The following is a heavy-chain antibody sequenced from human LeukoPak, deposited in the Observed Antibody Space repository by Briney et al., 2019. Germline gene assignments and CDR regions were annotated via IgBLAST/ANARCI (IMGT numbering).Heavy chain of an antibody. CDR1: GYTFTNSG. Sequence: AWVMVSFTSSGYTFTNSGISWVRQAPGQGLEWMGWIIPYNGNTNYAQKLQGRVTMTTDTSTTTSYMELRSLRSDDTAVYYCARDHRYDILTGYSYFDYWGQGTLVTVSS. J-gene: IGHJ4*02. V-gene: IGHV1-18*01. CDR2: IIPYNGNT. D-gene: IGHD3-9*01. CDR3: ARDHRYDILTGYSYFDY.